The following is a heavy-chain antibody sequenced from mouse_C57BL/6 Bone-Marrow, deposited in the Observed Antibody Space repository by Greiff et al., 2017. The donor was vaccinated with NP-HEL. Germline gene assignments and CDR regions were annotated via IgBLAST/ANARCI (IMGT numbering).Heavy chain of an antibody. CDR2: ISSGSSTI. J-gene: IGHJ2*01. V-gene: IGHV5-17*01. D-gene: IGHD2-1*01. CDR1: GFTFSDYG. Sequence: EVKLQESGGGLVKPGGSLKLSCAASGFTFSDYGMHWVRQAPEKGLEWVAYISSGSSTIYYADTVKGRFTISRDNAKNTLFLQMTSLRSEDTAMYYCAREGNYFIFDYWGQGTTLTVSS. CDR3: AREGNYFIFDY.